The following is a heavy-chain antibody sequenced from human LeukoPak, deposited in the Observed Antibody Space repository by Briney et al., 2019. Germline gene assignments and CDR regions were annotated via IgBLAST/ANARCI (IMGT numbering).Heavy chain of an antibody. V-gene: IGHV4-59*01. CDR1: SGSITTYY. Sequence: SETLSLTCSISSGSITTYYWSWIRQPPGKGLEWIGYVYYSGSTTYNPSLQGRVTMSADTSKNQFSLKLSSVTAADTAVYYCAGSDGYNSFDFWGQGTLVTVSS. CDR2: VYYSGST. CDR3: AGSDGYNSFDF. D-gene: IGHD5-24*01. J-gene: IGHJ4*02.